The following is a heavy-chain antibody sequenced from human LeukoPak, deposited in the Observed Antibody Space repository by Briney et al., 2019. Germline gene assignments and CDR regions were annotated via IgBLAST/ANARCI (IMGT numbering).Heavy chain of an antibody. V-gene: IGHV3-33*01. D-gene: IGHD2-21*02. Sequence: GRSLRLSCAASGSTFSSYGMHWVRQAPGKGLEWVAVIWYDGSNKYYADSVKGRFTISRDNSKNTLYLQMNSLRAEDTAVYYCARSRGGDPTSVYYYGMDVWGQGTTVTVSS. J-gene: IGHJ6*02. CDR1: GSTFSSYG. CDR3: ARSRGGDPTSVYYYGMDV. CDR2: IWYDGSNK.